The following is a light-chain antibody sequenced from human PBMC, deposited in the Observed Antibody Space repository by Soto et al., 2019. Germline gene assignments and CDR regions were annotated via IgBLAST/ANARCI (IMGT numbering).Light chain of an antibody. Sequence: QSALTQPASVSGSPGQSITISCTGTSSDVGSYNLVSWYQQHPGKAPKLMIYEGSKRPSGVSNRFSGSKSGNTASLTISGLQAEDEADYYCCSYAGSSTDLFGGGTQLTVL. CDR3: CSYAGSSTDL. CDR2: EGS. CDR1: SSDVGSYNL. V-gene: IGLV2-23*01. J-gene: IGLJ7*01.